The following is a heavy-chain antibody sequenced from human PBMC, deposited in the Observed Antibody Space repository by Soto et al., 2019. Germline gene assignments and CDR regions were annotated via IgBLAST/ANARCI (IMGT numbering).Heavy chain of an antibody. Sequence: QVQLQESGPGLVKPSETLSLTCTVSGDSISTYYWTWIRQPAGKGLEWIGHIYSSGSTNYNPSPKSRVTMSVDTSKNQFSLSLNSVTAADTAVYYCARGRGFYSDNYFDPWGQGTQVTVSS. CDR3: ARGRGFYSDNYFDP. CDR2: IYSSGST. J-gene: IGHJ5*02. V-gene: IGHV4-4*07. D-gene: IGHD3-22*01. CDR1: GDSISTYY.